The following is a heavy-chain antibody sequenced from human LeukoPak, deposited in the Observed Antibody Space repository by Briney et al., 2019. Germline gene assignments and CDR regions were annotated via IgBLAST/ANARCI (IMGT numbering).Heavy chain of an antibody. CDR2: ISYDGSNK. D-gene: IGHD3-10*01. V-gene: IGHV3-30-3*01. Sequence: GRSLRLSCAASGFTFSSYAMHWVRQAPGKGLEWVAFISYDGSNKYCTDSVKGRFTISRDNSKNTLYLQMNSLRPEDTAVYYCAREGYYYGSGTYFTYFDYWGQRTLVTVSS. CDR1: GFTFSSYA. CDR3: AREGYYYGSGTYFTYFDY. J-gene: IGHJ4*02.